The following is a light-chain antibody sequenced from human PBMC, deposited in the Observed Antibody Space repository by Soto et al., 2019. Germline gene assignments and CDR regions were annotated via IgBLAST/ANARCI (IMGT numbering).Light chain of an antibody. CDR2: DVT. Sequence: QSALTQPRSLSGSPGQSVAISCTGTSSDVGAYDFVSWYQHHPGEAPKLIIYDVTKRPSGVPDRFSGSKSGDTASLTISGLQAEDEADYYCCSYAGTNTYVAFGGGTKLTVL. CDR1: SSDVGAYDF. CDR3: CSYAGTNTYVA. J-gene: IGLJ2*01. V-gene: IGLV2-11*01.